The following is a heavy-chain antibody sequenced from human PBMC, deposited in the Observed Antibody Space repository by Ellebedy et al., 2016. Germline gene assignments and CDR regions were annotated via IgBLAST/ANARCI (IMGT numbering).Heavy chain of an antibody. CDR1: GFTFSSYW. Sequence: GESLKISCAASGFTFSSYWMSWVRQAPGKGLEWVANIKQDGSEKYYVDSVKGRFTISRDNPKNTLFLEMNNLRAEDTAVYYCAKHPNDYWTGYNLYFDSWGQGTLVTVSS. D-gene: IGHD3/OR15-3a*01. J-gene: IGHJ4*02. V-gene: IGHV3-7*03. CDR3: AKHPNDYWTGYNLYFDS. CDR2: IKQDGSEK.